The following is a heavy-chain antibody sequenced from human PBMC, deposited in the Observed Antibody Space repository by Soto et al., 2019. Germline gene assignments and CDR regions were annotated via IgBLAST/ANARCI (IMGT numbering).Heavy chain of an antibody. CDR3: ARTQAVAGNTNFDY. Sequence: ASVKVSCRASGCTFSSYGISWVRQAPGQGLEWMGWISAYNGNTNYAQKLQGRVTMTTDTSTSTAYMELRSLRSDDTAVYYCARTQAVAGNTNFDYWGQGTLVTVSS. CDR2: ISAYNGNT. D-gene: IGHD6-19*01. V-gene: IGHV1-18*01. J-gene: IGHJ4*02. CDR1: GCTFSSYG.